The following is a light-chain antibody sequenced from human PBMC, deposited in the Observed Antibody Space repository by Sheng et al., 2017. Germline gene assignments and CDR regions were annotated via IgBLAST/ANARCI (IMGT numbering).Light chain of an antibody. Sequence: DIQMTQSPSSLSASVGDRVTITCQASQDINNYLNWYQQRPGKAPKLLIYRASILESGVPSRFSGSGSGTEFTLTISSLQPDDFATYYCQQYDIYSTFGQGTKVDMK. CDR3: QQYDIYST. V-gene: IGKV1-5*03. J-gene: IGKJ1*01. CDR2: RAS. CDR1: QDINNY.